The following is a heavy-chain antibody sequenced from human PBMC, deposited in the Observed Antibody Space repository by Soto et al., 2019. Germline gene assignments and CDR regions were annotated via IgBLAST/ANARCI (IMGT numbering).Heavy chain of an antibody. CDR2: ISGSGGST. Sequence: GGSLRLSCAASGFTFSSYAMSWVRQAPGKGLEWVSAISGSGGSTYYADSVKGRFTISRDNSKNTLYLQMNSLRAEDTAVYYCAKVNYDFWSGSATPEKHIGAFDIWGQGTMVTVSS. CDR3: AKVNYDFWSGSATPEKHIGAFDI. CDR1: GFTFSSYA. V-gene: IGHV3-23*01. J-gene: IGHJ3*02. D-gene: IGHD3-3*01.